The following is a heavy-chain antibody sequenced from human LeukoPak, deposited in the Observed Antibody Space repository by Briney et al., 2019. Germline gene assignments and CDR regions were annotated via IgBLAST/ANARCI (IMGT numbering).Heavy chain of an antibody. CDR3: ARDPSGNDAFDI. CDR2: IKQDGSEK. D-gene: IGHD1-26*01. CDR1: GFTFSSYW. V-gene: IGHV3-7*05. Sequence: PGGSLRLSCAASGFTFSSYWMSWVRQAPGKGLEWVANIKQDGSEKYYVDSVKGRFTISRGNAKNSLYLQMNTLRAEDTAVYYCARDPSGNDAFDIWGQGTMVTVSS. J-gene: IGHJ3*02.